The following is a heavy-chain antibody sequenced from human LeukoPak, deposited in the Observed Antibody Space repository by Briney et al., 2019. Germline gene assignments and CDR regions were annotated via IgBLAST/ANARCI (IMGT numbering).Heavy chain of an antibody. D-gene: IGHD6-13*01. Sequence: GASVKVSCKASDHTFTSYGISWVRQAPGRGLEGMGWISAYNGNPNYAQKFQGRVTMTTDTSTSTAYMELRSMRSDDTAVYYCARDNKHDSSSWYFYYYNGMDVWGQGTTVTVS. J-gene: IGHJ6*02. CDR3: ARDNKHDSSSWYFYYYNGMDV. CDR2: ISAYNGNP. V-gene: IGHV1-18*01. CDR1: DHTFTSYG.